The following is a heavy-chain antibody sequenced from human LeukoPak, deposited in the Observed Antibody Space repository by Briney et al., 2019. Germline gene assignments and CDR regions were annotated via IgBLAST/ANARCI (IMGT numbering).Heavy chain of an antibody. CDR2: ISVGGTTT. CDR1: GFTFSSYA. CDR3: ARGGTIAGYDY. J-gene: IGHJ4*02. Sequence: GRSLRLSCAASGFTFSSYAMHWVRQAPGKGLEWVSYISVGGTTTYYADSVKGRFTISRDNAKNSLYLQMNSLRADDTAVYYCARGGTIAGYDYWGQGTLVTVSS. D-gene: IGHD6-13*01. V-gene: IGHV3-48*04.